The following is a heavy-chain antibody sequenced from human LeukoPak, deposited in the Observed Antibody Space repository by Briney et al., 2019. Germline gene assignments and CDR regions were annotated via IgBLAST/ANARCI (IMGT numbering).Heavy chain of an antibody. V-gene: IGHV3-74*01. CDR1: GFTFSSYW. J-gene: IGHJ4*02. D-gene: IGHD3/OR15-3a*01. CDR3: ARAGWTAEYTFDY. CDR2: INTDGSST. Sequence: GRSLRLSCAASGFTFSSYWMHWVRQAPGKGLVWVSRINTDGSSTSYADSVKGRFTISRDNAKNTLYLQMNSLRAEDTAVYYCARAGWTAEYTFDYWGQGTLVTVSS.